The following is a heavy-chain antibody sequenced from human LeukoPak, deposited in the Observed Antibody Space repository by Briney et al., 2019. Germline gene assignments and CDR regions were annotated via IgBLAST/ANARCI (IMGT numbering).Heavy chain of an antibody. CDR3: VRGYSGYAY. D-gene: IGHD5-12*01. CDR1: GFTFSGYW. J-gene: IGHJ4*01. V-gene: IGHV3-7*03. Sequence: GGSLRLSCAASGFTFSGYWMNWVRQAPGKGLEWVANIKQDGSEKYYVDSVKGRFTISRDNAKNSLYLQMNSLRAEDTAVYYCVRGYSGYAYWGHGTLVTVSS. CDR2: IKQDGSEK.